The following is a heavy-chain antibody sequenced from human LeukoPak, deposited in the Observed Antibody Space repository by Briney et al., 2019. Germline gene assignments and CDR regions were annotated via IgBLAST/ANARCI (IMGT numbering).Heavy chain of an antibody. V-gene: IGHV3-23*01. J-gene: IGHJ4*02. D-gene: IGHD1-20*01. CDR3: AKDFRVPNWCNWNDGTFDY. CDR1: GFTFSSYA. CDR2: ISGSGGST. Sequence: GGSLRLSCAASGFTFSSYAMSWVRQAPGKGLEWVSAISGSGGSTYYADSVKGRFTISRDNSKNTLYLQMNSLRAEDTAVYYCAKDFRVPNWCNWNDGTFDYWGQGTLVTVSS.